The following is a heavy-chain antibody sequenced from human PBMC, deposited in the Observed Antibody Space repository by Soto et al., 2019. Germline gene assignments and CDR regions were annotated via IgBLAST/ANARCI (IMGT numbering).Heavy chain of an antibody. Sequence: GGSLRLSCAASGFTFDDYAMHWVRQAPGKGLEWVSGISWNSGSIGYADSVKGRFTIFRDNAKNSLYLQMNSLRAEDTALYYCAKDSQWLHQDYYFDYWGQGTLVTVSS. J-gene: IGHJ4*02. V-gene: IGHV3-9*01. CDR1: GFTFDDYA. CDR3: AKDSQWLHQDYYFDY. CDR2: ISWNSGSI. D-gene: IGHD6-19*01.